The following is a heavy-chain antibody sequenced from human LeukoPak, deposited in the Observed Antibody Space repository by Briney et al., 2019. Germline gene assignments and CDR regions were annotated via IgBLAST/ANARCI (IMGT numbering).Heavy chain of an antibody. CDR2: MNPNSGNT. D-gene: IGHD3-10*01. CDR1: GYTFTSYD. Sequence: GASVKVSCKASGYTFTSYDINWVRQATGQGLEWMGWMNPNSGNTGYAQKFQGRVTMTRNTSISTAYMELSSLRSEDTAVYYCARVGRTYYYDSGSSNNWFDPWGQGTLVTVSS. CDR3: ARVGRTYYYDSGSSNNWFDP. V-gene: IGHV1-8*01. J-gene: IGHJ5*02.